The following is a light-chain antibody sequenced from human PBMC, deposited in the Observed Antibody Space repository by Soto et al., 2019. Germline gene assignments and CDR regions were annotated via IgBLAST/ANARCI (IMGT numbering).Light chain of an antibody. CDR2: EVT. Sequence: QSALTQPASVSGSPGQSITISCTGTGSDIGGYNHVSWYQHHPGKAPKLIIYEVTNRPSGVSNRFSGSKSGNTASLTISGLQAEYEADYYCSSYTSSTTDVFATGTKVTVL. CDR3: SSYTSSTTDV. J-gene: IGLJ1*01. CDR1: GSDIGGYNH. V-gene: IGLV2-14*01.